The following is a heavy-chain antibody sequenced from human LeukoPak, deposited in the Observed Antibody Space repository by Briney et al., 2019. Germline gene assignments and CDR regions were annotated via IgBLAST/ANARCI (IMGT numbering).Heavy chain of an antibody. V-gene: IGHV1-69*01. J-gene: IGHJ4*02. CDR1: GGTFSSYA. D-gene: IGHD2-2*01. CDR3: AVDIVVVPAATSYFDC. CDR2: IIPIFGTA. Sequence: SVKVSCKASGGTFSSYAISWVRQAPGQGLEWMGGIIPIFGTANYAQKFQGRVTITADESTSTAYMELSSLRSEDTAVYYCAVDIVVVPAATSYFDCWGQGTLVTVSS.